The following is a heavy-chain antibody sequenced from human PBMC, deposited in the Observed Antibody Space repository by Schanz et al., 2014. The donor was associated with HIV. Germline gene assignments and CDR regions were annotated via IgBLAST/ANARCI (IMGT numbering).Heavy chain of an antibody. Sequence: QVQLVQSGAEVTKPGSSVKVSCKASGGTLSNYGISWVRQAPGQGLEWMGGIIRIFGSANYAPKFQDKVTITADESTSTAYMELSSLTSDDTAVYFCAGSSEYSSGWYVLWGQGTLVTVSS. V-gene: IGHV1-69*01. CDR2: IIRIFGSA. J-gene: IGHJ5*02. CDR3: AGSSEYSSGWYVL. D-gene: IGHD3-22*01. CDR1: GGTLSNYG.